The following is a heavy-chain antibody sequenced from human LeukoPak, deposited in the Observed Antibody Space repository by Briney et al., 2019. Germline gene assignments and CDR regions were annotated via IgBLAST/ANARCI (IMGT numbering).Heavy chain of an antibody. J-gene: IGHJ4*02. V-gene: IGHV3-15*01. CDR1: GFTFSNAW. CDR3: TSQLGNTPPDY. D-gene: IGHD3-16*01. CDR2: IKSKTDGGTT. Sequence: PGGSLRLSCAASGFTFSNAWMSWVRQAPGKGLEWVGRIKSKTDGGTTDYAAPVKGRFTISRDDSKNTLYLQMNSLKTEDTAVYYCTSQLGNTPPDYWGQGTLVTVSS.